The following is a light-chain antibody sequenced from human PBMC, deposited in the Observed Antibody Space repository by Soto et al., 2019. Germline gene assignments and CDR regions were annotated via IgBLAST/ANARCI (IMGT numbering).Light chain of an antibody. Sequence: DIQMTQSPSSLSASVGDRVTITCRASQSISSYLNWYQQKPGKAPKLLIYPASSLQSGVLSRLSGCRSWTGFTPTISTLQPEDFATYYCQHSYSTSITSGQGTRVEIK. CDR1: QSISSY. CDR2: PAS. CDR3: QHSYSTSIT. V-gene: IGKV1-39*01. J-gene: IGKJ5*01.